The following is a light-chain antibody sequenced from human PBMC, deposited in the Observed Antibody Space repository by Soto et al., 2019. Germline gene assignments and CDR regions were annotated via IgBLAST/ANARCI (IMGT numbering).Light chain of an antibody. CDR1: SSDVGGYNY. J-gene: IGLJ1*01. CDR3: SSYTSSSTLYV. V-gene: IGLV2-14*01. Sequence: HSVLPQPASVSGSPGQSITISCTGTSSDVGGYNYVSWYQQHPGKAPKLMIYEVSNRPSGVSNRFSGSKSGNTASLTISGLQAEDEADYYCSSYTSSSTLYVFGTGTKVTVL. CDR2: EVS.